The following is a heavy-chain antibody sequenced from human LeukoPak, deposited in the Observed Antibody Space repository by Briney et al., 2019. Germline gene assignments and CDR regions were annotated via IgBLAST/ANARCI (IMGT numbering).Heavy chain of an antibody. CDR3: ASGEFKDYYDSSGPF. CDR2: ISYDGSNK. D-gene: IGHD3-22*01. V-gene: IGHV3-30*03. Sequence: GGSLRLSCAASGFTFSSYGMHWVRQAPGKGLEWVAVISYDGSNKYYADSVKGRFAISRDNSKNTLYLQMNSLRAEDTAVYYCASGEFKDYYDSSGPFWGQGTLATVSS. CDR1: GFTFSSYG. J-gene: IGHJ4*02.